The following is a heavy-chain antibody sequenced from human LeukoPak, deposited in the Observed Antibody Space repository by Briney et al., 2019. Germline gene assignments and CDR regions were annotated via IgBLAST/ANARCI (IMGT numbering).Heavy chain of an antibody. CDR2: ISSSSSYI. CDR1: GFTFSSYT. D-gene: IGHD6-13*01. V-gene: IGHV3-21*01. CDR3: ARDLQQLVPFDY. Sequence: GGSLRLSCAASGFTFSSYTMNWVRQAPGKGLEWVSSISSSSSYIYYADSVKGRFTISRDNAKNSLYLQMNSLRAEDTAVYYCARDLQQLVPFDYWGQGTLVTVSS. J-gene: IGHJ4*02.